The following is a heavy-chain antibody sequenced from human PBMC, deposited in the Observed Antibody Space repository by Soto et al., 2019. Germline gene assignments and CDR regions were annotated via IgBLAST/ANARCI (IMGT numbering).Heavy chain of an antibody. CDR2: ISVSGDST. D-gene: IGHD3-10*01. CDR3: AKAMVWGVTAFDY. V-gene: IGHV3-23*01. Sequence: GGSLRLSCAASGFTFSSYAMYWVRQAPGKGLEWVSSISVSGDSTAYADSVKGRFTISRDNSKNTLYLQMNSLRAEDTAVYYCAKAMVWGVTAFDYWGQGTLVTVSS. CDR1: GFTFSSYA. J-gene: IGHJ4*02.